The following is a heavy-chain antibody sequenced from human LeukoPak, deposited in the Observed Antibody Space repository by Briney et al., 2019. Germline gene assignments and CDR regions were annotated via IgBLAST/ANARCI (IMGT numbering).Heavy chain of an antibody. CDR2: ISGSGGST. Sequence: GGSLRLSCAASGFTFSSYAMSWVRQAPGKGLEWVSAISGSGGSTYYADSVKGRFTISRDNSKNTLYLQMNSLRAEDTAVYYCAKPPEGSKRNYYYGIDVWGQGTTVTVSS. CDR3: AKPPEGSKRNYYYGIDV. D-gene: IGHD1-1*01. V-gene: IGHV3-23*01. J-gene: IGHJ6*02. CDR1: GFTFSSYA.